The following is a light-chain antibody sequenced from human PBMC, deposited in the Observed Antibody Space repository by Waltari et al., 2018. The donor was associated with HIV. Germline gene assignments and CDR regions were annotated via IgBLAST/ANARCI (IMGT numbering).Light chain of an antibody. CDR2: RDD. J-gene: IGLJ2*01. V-gene: IGLV1-47*01. Sequence: QSLLTQPPSASGTPGQRVTISCSGSSSNIGTNYVYWYQQLTGTAPKLLIYRDDRRPSGVPDRFSASKSGTSASLDISGLRSEDETDYYCVAWDDTLSGPVFGGGTKLTVL. CDR1: SSNIGTNY. CDR3: VAWDDTLSGPV.